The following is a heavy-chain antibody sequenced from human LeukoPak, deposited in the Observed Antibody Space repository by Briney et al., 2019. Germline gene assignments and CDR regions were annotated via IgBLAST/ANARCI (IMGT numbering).Heavy chain of an antibody. J-gene: IGHJ4*02. CDR1: GFTFSNYA. CDR3: ANNYYGSGTYYNPRGY. D-gene: IGHD3-10*01. Sequence: PGGSLKLSCAASGFTFSNYAMSWVRQAPGKGLEWVSLISGSGGSTYYADSAQGRITISRDNSKNTLYLQMNSLRAEDTAVYYCANNYYGSGTYYNPRGYWGQGTLVTVSS. CDR2: ISGSGGST. V-gene: IGHV3-23*01.